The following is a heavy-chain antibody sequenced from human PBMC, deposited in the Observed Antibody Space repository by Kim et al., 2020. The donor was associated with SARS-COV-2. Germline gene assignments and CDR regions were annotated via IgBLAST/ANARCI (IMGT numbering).Heavy chain of an antibody. CDR3: ARDIQPVVYDSSGTFDY. Sequence: GGSLRLSCAASGFTFSNYAMHWVRQAPGKGLEWVAVISYDGSNKYYADSVKGRFTISRDNSKNTLYLQMNSLRAEDTAVYYCARDIQPVVYDSSGTFDYWGQGTLVTVSS. V-gene: IGHV3-30*04. J-gene: IGHJ4*02. D-gene: IGHD3-22*01. CDR1: GFTFSNYA. CDR2: ISYDGSNK.